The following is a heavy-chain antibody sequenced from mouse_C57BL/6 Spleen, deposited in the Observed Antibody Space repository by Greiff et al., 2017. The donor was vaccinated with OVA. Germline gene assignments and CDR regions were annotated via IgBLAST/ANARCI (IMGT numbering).Heavy chain of an antibody. Sequence: VKVVESGPGLVQPSQSLSITCTVSGFSLTSYGVHWVRQSPGKGLEWLGVIWSGGSTDYNAAFISRLSISKDTSQSQVFFKMNSLQADDAAIYCCARGYYGSRDEWYFDVWGTGTTVTVSS. D-gene: IGHD1-1*01. J-gene: IGHJ1*03. CDR2: IWSGGST. CDR3: ARGYYGSRDEWYFDV. CDR1: GFSLTSYG. V-gene: IGHV2-2*01.